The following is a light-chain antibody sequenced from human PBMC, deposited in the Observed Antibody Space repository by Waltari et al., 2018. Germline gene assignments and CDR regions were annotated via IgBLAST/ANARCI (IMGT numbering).Light chain of an antibody. J-gene: IGLJ2*01. CDR1: SEHSAYA. Sequence: QLAVTQSPSASASLGASVKLTCTLSSEHSAYAIAWHQHQPEKGPRFLMKIYGGGGHTKGDGIPVRFSGFSSGAERYLTIASLQYEDEAAYYCQTWDPDTVVFGGGTKLTV. V-gene: IGLV4-69*01. CDR3: QTWDPDTVV. CDR2: IYGGGGH.